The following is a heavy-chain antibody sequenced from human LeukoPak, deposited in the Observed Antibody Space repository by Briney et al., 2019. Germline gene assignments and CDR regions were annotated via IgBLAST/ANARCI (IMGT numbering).Heavy chain of an antibody. Sequence: RSGGSLRLSCAASGFTFSSYWMHWVRQAPGKGLVWVSRINSDGSTTSYADSVKGRFTISRDNSKNTLYLQMSSLRAEDTAVYYCAKERGDSRDDNDYWGQGTLVTVSS. CDR3: AKERGDSRDDNDY. V-gene: IGHV3-74*01. CDR2: INSDGSTT. CDR1: GFTFSSYW. J-gene: IGHJ4*02. D-gene: IGHD4-17*01.